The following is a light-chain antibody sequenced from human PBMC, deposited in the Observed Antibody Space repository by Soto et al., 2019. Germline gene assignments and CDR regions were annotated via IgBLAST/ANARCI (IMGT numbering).Light chain of an antibody. J-gene: IGKJ1*01. V-gene: IGKV3-11*01. Sequence: EIVLPQSPATLSLSPGERATLSCRASQSVSSYLAWYQQKPGQAPRLLIYDASSRATGIPARFSGSGSGTEFTLTISSLEPEDFAVYYCQQRSNWPVTFGQGTKVDIK. CDR2: DAS. CDR1: QSVSSY. CDR3: QQRSNWPVT.